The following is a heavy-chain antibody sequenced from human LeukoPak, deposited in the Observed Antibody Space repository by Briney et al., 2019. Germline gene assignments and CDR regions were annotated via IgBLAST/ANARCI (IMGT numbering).Heavy chain of an antibody. CDR2: IYSGGST. J-gene: IGHJ4*02. CDR1: GFTVSSNY. CDR3: ARDMSGGWYYFDY. D-gene: IGHD6-19*01. Sequence: GPLRLSCAASGFTVSSNYMSWVRQAPGKGLEWVSVIYSGGSTYYADSVKGRFTISRDNSKNTLYLQMNSLRAEDTAVYYCARDMSGGWYYFDYWGQGTLVTVSS. V-gene: IGHV3-53*01.